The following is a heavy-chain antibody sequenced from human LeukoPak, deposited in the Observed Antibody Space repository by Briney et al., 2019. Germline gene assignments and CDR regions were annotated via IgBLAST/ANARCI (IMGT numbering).Heavy chain of an antibody. J-gene: IGHJ6*03. CDR2: IYPGDSDT. CDR3: ARHARGLGSYSYYYYYMDV. CDR1: GYSFTSYW. D-gene: IGHD3-10*01. Sequence: PGESLKISCKGSGYSFTSYWIGWVRQMPGKGLEWMGIIYPGDSDTRYSPSFQGQVTISADKSISTAYLQWSSLKASDTAMYYCARHARGLGSYSYYYYYMDVWGKGTTVTVSS. V-gene: IGHV5-51*01.